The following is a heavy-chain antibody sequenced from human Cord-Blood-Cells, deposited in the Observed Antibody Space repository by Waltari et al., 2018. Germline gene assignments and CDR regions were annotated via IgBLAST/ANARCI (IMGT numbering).Heavy chain of an antibody. J-gene: IGHJ5*02. D-gene: IGHD2-2*01. CDR3: AGGCSSTSCYNWFDP. CDR2: IYYSGST. Sequence: QVQLQESGPGLVKPSQTLSLTCTVSGGSISSGDYYWSWIRHPPGKGLEWIGYIYYSGSTYYNPSLKSRVTISVDTSKNQFSLKLSSVTAADTAVYYCAGGCSSTSCYNWFDPWGQGTLVTVSS. V-gene: IGHV4-30-4*08. CDR1: GGSISSGDYY.